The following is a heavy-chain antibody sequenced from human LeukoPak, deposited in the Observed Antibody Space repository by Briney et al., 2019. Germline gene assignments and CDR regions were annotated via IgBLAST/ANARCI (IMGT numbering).Heavy chain of an antibody. CDR1: NGSMNSYY. J-gene: IGHJ6*02. Sequence: NTSETLSLTCTVANGSMNSYYWSWIRQPPGKGLEWIGYIYYSGSTNYNPSLKSRVTISVDTSKNQFSLKLSSVTAADTAVYYCARDRGGDDFWSGYSDYYYYYGMDVWGQGTTVTVSS. D-gene: IGHD3-3*01. V-gene: IGHV4-59*01. CDR3: ARDRGGDDFWSGYSDYYYYYGMDV. CDR2: IYYSGST.